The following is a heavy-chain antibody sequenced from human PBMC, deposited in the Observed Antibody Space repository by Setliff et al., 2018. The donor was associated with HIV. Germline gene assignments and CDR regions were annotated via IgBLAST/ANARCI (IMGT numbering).Heavy chain of an antibody. J-gene: IGHJ4*01. CDR2: ISGHNGYT. D-gene: IGHD6-13*01. CDR3: ARDFPYSGSWYFDY. CDR1: GYTFNDYG. Sequence: ASVKVSCKASGYTFNDYGISWVRQAPGHGLEWMGWISGHNGYTNYAQKVQDRVTMTTDTSTSTAYMELRGLRSADTAVYYCARDFPYSGSWYFDYWGQGTLVTVSS. V-gene: IGHV1-18*01.